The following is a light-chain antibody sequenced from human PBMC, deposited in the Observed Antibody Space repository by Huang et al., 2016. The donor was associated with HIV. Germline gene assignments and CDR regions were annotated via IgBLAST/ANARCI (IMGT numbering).Light chain of an antibody. Sequence: DIQLTQSPSTLSASVGDRLTTTCRARQNISSWLAWYQQKPGKAPKLLIYKISSLESGVPSMFSGSGSGTKFTLTINSLQPDDIGTYYCQYGETFGQGSKVEVK. CDR1: QNISSW. CDR3: QYGET. CDR2: KIS. J-gene: IGKJ1*01. V-gene: IGKV1-5*03.